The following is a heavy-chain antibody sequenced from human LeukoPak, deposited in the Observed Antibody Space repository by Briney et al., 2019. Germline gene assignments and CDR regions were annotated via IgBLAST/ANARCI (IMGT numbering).Heavy chain of an antibody. Sequence: SETLSLTCTVSGGSISRSSYYWGWIRQPPGKGLEWIGSINYSGSTYYNPSLKSRVTISVDTSKNQFSLKVSSVTAADTAVYYCARPDYSDYALDYWGQGTLVTVSS. V-gene: IGHV4-39*01. CDR1: GGSISRSSYY. CDR3: ARPDYSDYALDY. J-gene: IGHJ4*02. D-gene: IGHD4-11*01. CDR2: INYSGST.